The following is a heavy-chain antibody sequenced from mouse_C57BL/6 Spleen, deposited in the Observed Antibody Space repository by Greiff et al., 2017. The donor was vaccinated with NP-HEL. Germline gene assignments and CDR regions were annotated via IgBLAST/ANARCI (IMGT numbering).Heavy chain of an antibody. J-gene: IGHJ2*01. D-gene: IGHD2-14*01. CDR2: IDPEDGDT. Sequence: VQLQQSGAELVRPGASVKLSCTASGFNITDYYMPWVKQRPEQGLEWIGRIDPEDGDTEYAPKFQGKATMTADTSSNTAYLQLSSLTSEDTAVYYCTPIEGTDYWGQGTTLTVSS. V-gene: IGHV14-1*01. CDR3: TPIEGTDY. CDR1: GFNITDYY.